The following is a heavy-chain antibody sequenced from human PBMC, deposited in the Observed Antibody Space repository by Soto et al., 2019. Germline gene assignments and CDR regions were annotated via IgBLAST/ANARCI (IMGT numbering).Heavy chain of an antibody. CDR3: ARLVRYCSSNSCPNWFDP. Sequence: GESLKISCKGSGYSFTSYWIGWVRQMPGKGLEWMGIIYPGDSDTRYSPSFQGQVTISADKSISTAYLQWSSLKASDTAMYYCARLVRYCSSNSCPNWFDPWGQGTLVTVSS. D-gene: IGHD2-2*01. J-gene: IGHJ5*02. CDR1: GYSFTSYW. CDR2: IYPGDSDT. V-gene: IGHV5-51*01.